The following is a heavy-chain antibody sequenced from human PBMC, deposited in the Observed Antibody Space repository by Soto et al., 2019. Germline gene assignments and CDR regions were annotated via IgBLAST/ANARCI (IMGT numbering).Heavy chain of an antibody. CDR3: ARSIVVVTALDY. V-gene: IGHV1-3*05. CDR2: INAGNGNT. CDR1: GYTFTSYA. J-gene: IGHJ4*02. Sequence: QVQLVQSGAEEKKPGASVKVSCKASGYTFTSYAMHWVRHAPGQRLEWMGWINAGNGNTKYSQKFQGRVTITRDTSASTAYMELSSLRSEDTAVYNCARSIVVVTALDYSGQGTLVTVSS. D-gene: IGHD2-21*02.